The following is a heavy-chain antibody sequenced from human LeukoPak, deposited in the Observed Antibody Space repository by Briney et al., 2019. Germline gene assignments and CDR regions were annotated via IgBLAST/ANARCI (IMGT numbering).Heavy chain of an antibody. V-gene: IGHV3-48*03. D-gene: IGHD3-10*02. Sequence: GGSLRLSCGASGFTLGDYGMSWVRQTPGKGLEWVSYISSSGSTIYYADSVKGRFTISRDNAKNSLYLQMNSLRAEDTAVYYCAELGITMIGGVWGKGTTVTISS. CDR1: GFTLGDYG. CDR2: ISSSGSTI. CDR3: AELGITMIGGV. J-gene: IGHJ6*04.